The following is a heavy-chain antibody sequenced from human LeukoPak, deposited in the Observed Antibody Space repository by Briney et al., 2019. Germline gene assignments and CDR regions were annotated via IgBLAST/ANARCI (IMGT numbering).Heavy chain of an antibody. Sequence: SSETLSLTCAVYGGSFSGYYWSWIRQPPGKGLEWIGEINHSGSTNYNPSLKSRVTISVDTSKNQFSLKLSSVTAADTAVYYCARERVRYSRSPLDYWGQGTLVTVFS. CDR2: INHSGST. CDR1: GGSFSGYY. V-gene: IGHV4-34*01. D-gene: IGHD6-13*01. J-gene: IGHJ4*02. CDR3: ARERVRYSRSPLDY.